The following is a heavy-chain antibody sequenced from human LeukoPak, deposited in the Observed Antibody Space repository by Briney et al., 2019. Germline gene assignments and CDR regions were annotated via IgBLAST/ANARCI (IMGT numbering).Heavy chain of an antibody. CDR3: ATAETPSGSYGY. CDR1: GYTFTDYY. J-gene: IGHJ4*02. D-gene: IGHD1-26*01. V-gene: IGHV1-69-2*01. Sequence: ASVKVSCKVSGYTFTDYYMHWVQQAPGKGLEWMGLVDPEDGEKIYAEKFQGRVTITADTSTDTAYMELSSLRSEDTAVYYCATAETPSGSYGYWGQGTLVTVSS. CDR2: VDPEDGEK.